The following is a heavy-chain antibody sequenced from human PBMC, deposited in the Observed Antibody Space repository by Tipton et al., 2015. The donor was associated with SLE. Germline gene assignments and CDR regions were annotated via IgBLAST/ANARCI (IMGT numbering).Heavy chain of an antibody. Sequence: GLVKPSETLSLTCAVFGGSFSGYYWNWIRQPPGKGLEWIGDINHSGSTNYNPSLKSRVTISVDTSKNQFSLKLNSVTAADTAVYYCARRRGYSYGYGGTDWYFDLWGRGTLVTVSS. J-gene: IGHJ2*01. CDR3: ARRRGYSYGYGGTDWYFDL. V-gene: IGHV4-34*01. CDR1: GGSFSGYY. D-gene: IGHD5-18*01. CDR2: INHSGST.